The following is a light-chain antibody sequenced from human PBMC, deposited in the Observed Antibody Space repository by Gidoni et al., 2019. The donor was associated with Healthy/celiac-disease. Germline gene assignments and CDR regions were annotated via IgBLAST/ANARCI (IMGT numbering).Light chain of an antibody. CDR2: GNS. CDR1: SSNIGAGYD. J-gene: IGLJ2*01. Sequence: QSVLTQPPSVSGAPGQRVNISCTGSSSNIGAGYDVHWYQQLPGTAPKPLIYGNSNRPSGVPDRSSGSKSGTSASLAITGLQAEDEADYYCQSYDSSLSVLVFGGGTKLTVL. V-gene: IGLV1-40*01. CDR3: QSYDSSLSVLV.